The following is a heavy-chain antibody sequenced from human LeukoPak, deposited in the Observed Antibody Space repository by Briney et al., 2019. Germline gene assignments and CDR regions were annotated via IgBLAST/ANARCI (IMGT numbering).Heavy chain of an antibody. Sequence: GGSLRLSCAASGFTFSSYWMHWVRQAPGKGLMWVSRINSDGSSTSYADSVKGRFTISRDNAKNTLYLQMNSLRAEDTAVYYCARGSGIITGIDEWGQGTLVTVSS. V-gene: IGHV3-74*01. CDR3: ARGSGIITGIDE. CDR2: INSDGSST. CDR1: GFTFSSYW. J-gene: IGHJ4*02. D-gene: IGHD6-25*01.